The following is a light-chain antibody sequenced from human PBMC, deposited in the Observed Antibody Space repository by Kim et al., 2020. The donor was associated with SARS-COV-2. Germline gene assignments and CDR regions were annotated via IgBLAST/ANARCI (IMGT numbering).Light chain of an antibody. V-gene: IGLV6-57*01. CDR1: SCSIASNY. Sequence: GKTVTISCTRSSCSIASNYVQWYQQRPGSSPTTVIYEDNQRPSGVPDRFSGSIDSSSNSASLTISGLKTEDEADYYCQSYDSSNRVFGGGTQLTVL. J-gene: IGLJ3*02. CDR3: QSYDSSNRV. CDR2: EDN.